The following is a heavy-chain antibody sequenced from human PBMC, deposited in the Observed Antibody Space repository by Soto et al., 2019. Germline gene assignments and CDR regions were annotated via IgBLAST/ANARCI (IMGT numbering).Heavy chain of an antibody. V-gene: IGHV3-23*01. CDR3: AKDAPSSYDFWSGQKYYFDY. CDR2: IRGSGGST. J-gene: IGHJ4*02. D-gene: IGHD3-3*01. Sequence: KGVEGVSAIRGSGGSTYYADSVKGRLTISRDNSKNPLYLQMNSLRAEDTAVYYCAKDAPSSYDFWSGQKYYFDYWGQGTLVTVSS.